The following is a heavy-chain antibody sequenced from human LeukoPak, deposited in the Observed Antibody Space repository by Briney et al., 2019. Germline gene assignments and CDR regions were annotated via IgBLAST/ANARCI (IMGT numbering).Heavy chain of an antibody. Sequence: GGSLRLSCAASGFTFSSYAMTWVRQAPGKGLEWVSSISGSGGSTYSADSVEDRFTISRDNSKNTLYLQMNSLRAEDTAVYYCVGYYDSSGMDLFNYWGQGTLVTVSS. CDR1: GFTFSSYA. V-gene: IGHV3-23*01. D-gene: IGHD3-22*01. CDR2: ISGSGGST. CDR3: VGYYDSSGMDLFNY. J-gene: IGHJ4*02.